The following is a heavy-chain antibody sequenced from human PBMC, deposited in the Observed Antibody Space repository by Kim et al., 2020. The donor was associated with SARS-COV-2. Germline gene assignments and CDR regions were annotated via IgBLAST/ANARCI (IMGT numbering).Heavy chain of an antibody. D-gene: IGHD6-19*01. J-gene: IGHJ4*02. Sequence: AQGFTGRFVFSLDTSVSTAYLQISSLKAEDTAVYYCAREYSSGWVPDFDYWGQGTLVTVSS. CDR3: AREYSSGWVPDFDY. V-gene: IGHV7-4-1*02.